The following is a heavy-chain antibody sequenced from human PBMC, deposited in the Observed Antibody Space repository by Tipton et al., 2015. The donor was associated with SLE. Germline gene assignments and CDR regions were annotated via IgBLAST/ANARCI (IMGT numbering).Heavy chain of an antibody. V-gene: IGHV4-61*01. CDR2: IYFSGST. D-gene: IGHD3-22*01. CDR1: GGSISSGYY. Sequence: TLSLTCTVSGGSISSGYYWGWIRQPPGKGLEWIGYIYFSGSTNYNPSLKSRVTISVDTSKNQFSLKLSSVTAADTAVYYCARGPFYYDSSGYYYDYWGQGTLVTVSS. J-gene: IGHJ4*02. CDR3: ARGPFYYDSSGYYYDY.